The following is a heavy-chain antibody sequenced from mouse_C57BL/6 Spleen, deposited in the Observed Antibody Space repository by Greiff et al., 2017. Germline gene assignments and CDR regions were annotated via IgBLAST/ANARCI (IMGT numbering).Heavy chain of an antibody. Sequence: EVKLVESGEGLVKPGGSLKLSCAASGFTFSSYAMSWVRQTPEKRLEWVAYISSGGDYIYYADTVKGRFTISRDNARNTLYLQMSSLKSEDTAMYYCTRVHITTVVATRYFDVWGTGTTVTVSS. J-gene: IGHJ1*03. CDR2: ISSGGDYI. CDR3: TRVHITTVVATRYFDV. CDR1: GFTFSSYA. D-gene: IGHD1-1*01. V-gene: IGHV5-9-1*02.